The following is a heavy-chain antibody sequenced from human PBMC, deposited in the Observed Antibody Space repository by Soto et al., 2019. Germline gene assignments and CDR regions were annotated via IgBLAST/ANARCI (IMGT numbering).Heavy chain of an antibody. CDR1: GYTFTSYY. CDR3: ARDWGYYDSSGTVGAFDI. V-gene: IGHV1-46*01. Sequence: GASVKVSCKASGYTFTSYYMHWVRQAPGQGLEWMGIINPSGGSTSYAQKFQGRVTMTRDTSTSTVYIELSSLRSEDTAVYYCARDWGYYDSSGTVGAFDIWGQGTMVTVSS. D-gene: IGHD3-22*01. CDR2: INPSGGST. J-gene: IGHJ3*02.